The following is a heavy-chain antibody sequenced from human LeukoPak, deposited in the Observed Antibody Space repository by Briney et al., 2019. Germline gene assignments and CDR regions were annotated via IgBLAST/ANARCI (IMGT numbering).Heavy chain of an antibody. D-gene: IGHD3-10*01. J-gene: IGHJ4*02. CDR3: ARGPPGKIWFGESYDFDY. CDR2: ISAYNGNT. Sequence: ASVTVSRKASGYSFTSYSISWVRQGPGQGLEWMGWISAYNGNTNYAQKLQGRVTMTTDTSTSTAYMELRSLRSDDTAVYYCARGPPGKIWFGESYDFDYWGQGTLVTVSS. V-gene: IGHV1-18*01. CDR1: GYSFTSYS.